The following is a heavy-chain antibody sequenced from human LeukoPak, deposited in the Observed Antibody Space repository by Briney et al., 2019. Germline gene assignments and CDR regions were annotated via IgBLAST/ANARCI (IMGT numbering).Heavy chain of an antibody. CDR1: GGTFSSYA. J-gene: IGHJ4*02. CDR3: ARVGGGIEFVY. D-gene: IGHD6-13*01. CDR2: IIPIFGTA. Sequence: SVKVSCKASGGTFSSYAISRVRQAPGQGLEWMGGIIPIFGTANYAQKFQGRVTITTDESTSTAYMELSSLRSEDTAVYYCARVGGGIEFVYWGQGTLVTVSS. V-gene: IGHV1-69*05.